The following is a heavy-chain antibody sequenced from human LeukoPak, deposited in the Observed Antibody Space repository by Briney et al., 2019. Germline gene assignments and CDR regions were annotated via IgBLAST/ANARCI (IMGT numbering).Heavy chain of an antibody. CDR2: IYSGGST. CDR1: GFTVSSNY. V-gene: IGHV3-53*01. D-gene: IGHD2-15*01. CDR3: VRDPSCSGGGCYYYYGMDV. Sequence: GGSLRLSCAASGFTVSSNYMSWVRQAPGKGLEWVSVIYSGGSTYYADSVKGRFTISRDNSKNTLYLQMNSLRADDTAIYYCVRDPSCSGGGCYYYYGMDVWGQGTTVTVSS. J-gene: IGHJ6*02.